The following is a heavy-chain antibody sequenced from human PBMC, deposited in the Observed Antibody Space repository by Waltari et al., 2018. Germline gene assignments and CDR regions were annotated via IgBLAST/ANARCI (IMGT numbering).Heavy chain of an antibody. CDR2: IYHSGST. V-gene: IGHV4-4*02. CDR1: GGSISSSNW. D-gene: IGHD3-10*01. Sequence: QVQLQESGPGLVKHSGTLSLTCAVSGGSISSSNWRRSVRQPPGKGLEWIGEIYHSGSTNYNPSLKSRVTISVDKSKNQFSLKLSSVTAADTAVYYCARSPYVLLWFGELFRWFDPWGQGTLVTVSS. J-gene: IGHJ5*02. CDR3: ARSPYVLLWFGELFRWFDP.